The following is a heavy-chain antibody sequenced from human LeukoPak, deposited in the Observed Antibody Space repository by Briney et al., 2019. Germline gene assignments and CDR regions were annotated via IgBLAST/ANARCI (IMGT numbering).Heavy chain of an antibody. CDR3: ARLELLQGVVDY. J-gene: IGHJ4*02. V-gene: IGHV4-61*02. D-gene: IGHD1-26*01. CDR2: IYTSGST. CDR1: GGSISSGTYY. Sequence: TSETLSLTCTVSGGSISSGTYYWNWIRQPAGKGLEWIGRIYTSGSTNYNPSLKSRVTVSVDTSKNQFSLKLSSVTAADTAVYYCARLELLQGVVDYWGQGTLVTVSS.